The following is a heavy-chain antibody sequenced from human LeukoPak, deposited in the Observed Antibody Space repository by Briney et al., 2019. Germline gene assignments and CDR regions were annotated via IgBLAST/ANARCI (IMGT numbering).Heavy chain of an antibody. CDR2: ICGRGTTK. D-gene: IGHD3-10*01. CDR3: ARDLYHYGSGNFVPGLPDY. Sequence: GGSLRLSCAASGFNFNTYEMNWVRQAPGKGLEWVSYICGRGTTKYYADSVKGRFTISRDNAENSLYLQMNDLRAEDTAVYYCARDLYHYGSGNFVPGLPDYWGQGTLVTVSS. CDR1: GFNFNTYE. V-gene: IGHV3-48*03. J-gene: IGHJ4*02.